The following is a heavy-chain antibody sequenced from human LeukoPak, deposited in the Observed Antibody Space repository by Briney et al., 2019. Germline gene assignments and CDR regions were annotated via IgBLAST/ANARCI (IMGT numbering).Heavy chain of an antibody. D-gene: IGHD3-10*02. V-gene: IGHV3-48*03. J-gene: IGHJ6*04. Sequence: GGSLRLSCAASGFTFSSYEMNWVRQAPGKGLEWVSYISSSGSTIYYSDCVKGRFTISRDNAKNSLYMEMNSLRAEDTAVYYCAELGITMIGGVWGKGTTVTISS. CDR1: GFTFSSYE. CDR3: AELGITMIGGV. CDR2: ISSSGSTI.